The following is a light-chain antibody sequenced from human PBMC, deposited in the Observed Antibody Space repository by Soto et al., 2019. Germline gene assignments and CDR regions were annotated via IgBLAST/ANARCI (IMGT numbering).Light chain of an antibody. V-gene: IGKV2-24*01. J-gene: IGKJ1*01. CDR2: KVS. CDR1: QSLVHNDGNTY. Sequence: DIVMTQTPLSSPVTLGQAASISCRSSQSLVHNDGNTYLSWFQQRPGQPPRLLIYKVSDRFSGVPDRFSGSGAGTDFTLTIRRVEAADVGAYYCMQATKSPWTFGQGTKVDIK. CDR3: MQATKSPWT.